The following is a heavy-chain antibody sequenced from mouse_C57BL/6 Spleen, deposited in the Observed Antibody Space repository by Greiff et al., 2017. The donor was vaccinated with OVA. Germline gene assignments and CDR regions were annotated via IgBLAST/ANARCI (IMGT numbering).Heavy chain of an antibody. Sequence: EVMLVESGGGLVKPGGSLKLSCAASGFTFSSYAMSWVRQTPEKRLEWVATISDGGSYTYYPDNVKGRFTISRDNAKNNLYLQMSHLKSEDTAMYYCARDYDYPFAYWGQGTLVTVSA. CDR2: ISDGGSYT. V-gene: IGHV5-4*01. CDR3: ARDYDYPFAY. CDR1: GFTFSSYA. J-gene: IGHJ3*01. D-gene: IGHD2-4*01.